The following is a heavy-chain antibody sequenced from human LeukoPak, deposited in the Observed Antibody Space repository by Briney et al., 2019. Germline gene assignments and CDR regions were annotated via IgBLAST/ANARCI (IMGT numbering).Heavy chain of an antibody. Sequence: GGSLRLTCTASGFTVSSDYMSWVRQAPGKGLEWVSVVYSGGNTYYADSVKGRFTISRDNSKNTLYLQMNSLRAEDTAVYYCAKGHSAYGTGFDYWGQGTLVTVSS. CDR1: GFTVSSDY. V-gene: IGHV3-66*01. D-gene: IGHD5-12*01. J-gene: IGHJ4*02. CDR2: VYSGGNT. CDR3: AKGHSAYGTGFDY.